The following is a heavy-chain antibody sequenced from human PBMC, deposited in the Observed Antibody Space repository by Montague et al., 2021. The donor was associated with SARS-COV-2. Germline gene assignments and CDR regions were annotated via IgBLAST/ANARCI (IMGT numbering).Heavy chain of an antibody. D-gene: IGHD2-15*01. CDR1: GDSVSSNTAT. CDR2: TYYRSKWYH. CDR3: ARTTTRMLYPENAFDI. V-gene: IGHV6-1*01. Sequence: CAISGDSVSSNTATWNWIRQSPSRGLEWPGRTYYRSKWYHDYAISLKSRITINPDTSKNQFSLQLSSVAPEDTAVFYCARTTTRMLYPENAFDIWGQGTMVIVSS. J-gene: IGHJ3*02.